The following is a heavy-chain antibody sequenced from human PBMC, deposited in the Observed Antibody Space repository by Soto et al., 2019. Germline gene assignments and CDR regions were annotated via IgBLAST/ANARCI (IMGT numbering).Heavy chain of an antibody. CDR2: IFYSGTT. V-gene: IGHV4-31*03. Sequence: PSETLSLTCTVSGGSTSSGGYYWSWIRQHPGKGLEWIGYIFYSGTTYYNPSLKSRVTISVDTSRNQFSLKLDSMTAVDTAVYYCATKPRLEAAEFDYWGQGTLVTVSS. D-gene: IGHD6-13*01. J-gene: IGHJ4*02. CDR3: ATKPRLEAAEFDY. CDR1: GGSTSSGGYY.